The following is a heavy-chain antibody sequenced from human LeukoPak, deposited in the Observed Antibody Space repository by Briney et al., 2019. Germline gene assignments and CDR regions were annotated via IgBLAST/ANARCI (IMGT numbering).Heavy chain of an antibody. D-gene: IGHD6-13*01. CDR1: GFTFSSYA. CDR3: AKGLSSSSSWYLVDY. J-gene: IGHJ4*02. Sequence: GGSLRLSCAASGFTFSSYAMSWVRQVPGKGLEWVSAISGSGGSTYHADSVKGRFTISRDNSKNTLYLQMNSLRAEDTAVYYCAKGLSSSSSWYLVDYWGQGTLVTVSS. CDR2: ISGSGGST. V-gene: IGHV3-23*01.